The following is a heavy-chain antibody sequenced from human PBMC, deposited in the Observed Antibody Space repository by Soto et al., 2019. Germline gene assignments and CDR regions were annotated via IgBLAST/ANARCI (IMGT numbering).Heavy chain of an antibody. D-gene: IGHD3-16*02. Sequence: QITLKESGPTLVKPTQTLTLTCTFSGFSLSTSGVGVGWIRQPPGKALEWLALIYWDDDKRYSPSLKSRLTITKDTSKHQVVLTMTNMDPVDTATYYCAHITGDHNYDYIWGSYRPDNWFDPWGQGTLVTVSS. V-gene: IGHV2-5*02. CDR1: GFSLSTSGVG. CDR2: IYWDDDK. J-gene: IGHJ5*02. CDR3: AHITGDHNYDYIWGSYRPDNWFDP.